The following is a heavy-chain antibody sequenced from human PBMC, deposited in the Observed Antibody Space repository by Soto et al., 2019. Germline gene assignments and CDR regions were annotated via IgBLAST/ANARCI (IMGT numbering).Heavy chain of an antibody. D-gene: IGHD2-8*02. V-gene: IGHV3-11*01. Sequence: SGGSLRLSCAASGFTFKDYYMTWIRQAPGEGLQWVAYISETGTSMDYAESVKGRFTVSRDNAKNLLYLHMSSLRAADTAVYYCARDRVIRGVAEYYYYGMDVWGQGTTVTVSS. CDR1: GFTFKDYY. J-gene: IGHJ6*02. CDR2: ISETGTSM. CDR3: ARDRVIRGVAEYYYYGMDV.